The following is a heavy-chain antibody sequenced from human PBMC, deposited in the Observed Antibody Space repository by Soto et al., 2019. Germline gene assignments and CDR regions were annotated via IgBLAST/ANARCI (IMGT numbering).Heavy chain of an antibody. CDR2: INPNSGGT. D-gene: IGHD3-22*01. CDR3: ARGKXRGITMIVVGRAGAFDI. V-gene: IGHV1-2*02. J-gene: IGHJ3*02. CDR1: GYTFTGYY. Sequence: ASVKVSCKASGYTFTGYYMHWVRQAPGQGLEWMGWINPNSGGTNYAQKFQGRVTMTRDTSISTAYMELSRLRSDDTAVYYCARGKXRGITMIVVGRAGAFDIWGQGTMVTVSS.